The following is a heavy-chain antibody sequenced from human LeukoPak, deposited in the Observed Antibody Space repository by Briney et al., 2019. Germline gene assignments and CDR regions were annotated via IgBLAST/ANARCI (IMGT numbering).Heavy chain of an antibody. CDR1: GGSISRYC. V-gene: IGHV4-59*01. Sequence: SETLSLTCTVSGGSISRYCWSWIRQPPGKGLEWIGYIYYRGSTNYNPSLKSRVAISVDTSKNQFSLKLSSVTAADTALYYCAGHYGDYYFDYWGQGTLATVSS. CDR3: AGHYGDYYFDY. CDR2: IYYRGST. D-gene: IGHD4-17*01. J-gene: IGHJ4*02.